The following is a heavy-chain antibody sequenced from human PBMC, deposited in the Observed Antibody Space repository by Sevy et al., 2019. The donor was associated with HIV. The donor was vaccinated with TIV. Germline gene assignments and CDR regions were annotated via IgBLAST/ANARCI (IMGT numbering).Heavy chain of an antibody. Sequence: SETLSLTCTVSGGSSTSLYWNWIRQPPGKGLEWIANIYNNGHINYNPSLKSRVAVSLDTSKNKFSLRLSSVTAADTAMYYCAGENAWGRGYSSGQGTPVTVSS. CDR1: GGSSTSLY. J-gene: IGHJ4*02. D-gene: IGHD1-26*01. V-gene: IGHV4-59*08. CDR2: IYNNGHI. CDR3: AGENAWGRGYS.